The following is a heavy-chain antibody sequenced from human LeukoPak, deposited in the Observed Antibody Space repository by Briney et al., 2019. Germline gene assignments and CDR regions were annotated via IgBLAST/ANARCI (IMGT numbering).Heavy chain of an antibody. CDR3: ARGYMVRGVIPLFDY. D-gene: IGHD3-10*01. Sequence: ASVKVSCKASGYTFTSYGISWVRQAPGQGLEWMGWISAYNGNTNYAQKLQGRVTMTTDTSTSTAYMELRSLRSDDTAVYYCARGYMVRGVIPLFDYWGQGTLVTVSS. V-gene: IGHV1-18*01. CDR2: ISAYNGNT. J-gene: IGHJ4*02. CDR1: GYTFTSYG.